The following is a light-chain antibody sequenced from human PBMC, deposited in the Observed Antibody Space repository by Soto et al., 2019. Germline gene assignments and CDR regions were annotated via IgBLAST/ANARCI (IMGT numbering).Light chain of an antibody. CDR2: DAS. CDR1: QSVNIE. CDR3: QQYNSYPT. V-gene: IGKV1-5*01. Sequence: DIQMTQSPSTLSASVGDRVTITSRASQSVNIELAWYQQKPGKAPNLLIYDASNLEGGVPSRFSGSGSGTEFSLTISSLQPDDFATYFCQQYNSYPTFGQGTKVDIK. J-gene: IGKJ1*01.